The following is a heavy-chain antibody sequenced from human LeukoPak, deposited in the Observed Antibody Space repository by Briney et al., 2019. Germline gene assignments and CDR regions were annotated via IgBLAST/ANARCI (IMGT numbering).Heavy chain of an antibody. CDR2: IYSGGST. CDR3: AKSQLRYFDWLSGFDY. V-gene: IGHV3-53*01. J-gene: IGHJ4*02. Sequence: QSGGSLRLSCAASGFTVSSNYMSWVRQAPGKGLEWVSVIYSGGSTYYADSVKGRFTISRDNSKNTLYLQMNSLRAEDTAVYYCAKSQLRYFDWLSGFDYWGQGTLVTVSS. D-gene: IGHD3-9*01. CDR1: GFTVSSNY.